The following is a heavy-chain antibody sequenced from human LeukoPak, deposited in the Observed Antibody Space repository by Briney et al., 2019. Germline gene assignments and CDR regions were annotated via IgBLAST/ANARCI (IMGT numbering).Heavy chain of an antibody. CDR3: ARDARVDYYGSGSYYTNWFDP. CDR1: GYSISSGYY. J-gene: IGHJ5*02. CDR2: IYHSGST. Sequence: PSETLSLTCAVSGYSISSGYYWGWIRQPPGKGPEWIGSIYHSGSTYYNPSLKSRVTISVDTSKNLFSLKLSSVTAADTAVYYCARDARVDYYGSGSYYTNWFDPWGQGTLVTVSS. D-gene: IGHD3-10*01. V-gene: IGHV4-38-2*02.